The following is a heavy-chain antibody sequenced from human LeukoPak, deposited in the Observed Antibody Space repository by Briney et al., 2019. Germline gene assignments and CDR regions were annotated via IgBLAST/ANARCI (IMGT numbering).Heavy chain of an antibody. CDR3: TTEDKRYCSSTSCRVDY. CDR1: GFTFSNAW. Sequence: PGGSLRLSCAASGFTFSNAWMSWVRQAPGKGLEWVGRIKSKTDGGTTDYAAPVKGRFTISGDDSKNTLYLQMNSLKTEDTAVYYCTTEDKRYCSSTSCRVDYWGQGTLVTVSS. D-gene: IGHD2-2*01. V-gene: IGHV3-15*01. CDR2: IKSKTDGGTT. J-gene: IGHJ4*02.